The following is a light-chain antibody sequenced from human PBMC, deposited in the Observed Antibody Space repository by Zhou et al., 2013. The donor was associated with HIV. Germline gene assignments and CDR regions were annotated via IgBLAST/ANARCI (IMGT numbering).Light chain of an antibody. CDR3: QQHNNLIT. V-gene: IGKV3-11*01. J-gene: IGKJ3*01. Sequence: EIVMTQSPATLSLSPGETATLSCGTSQNVNINLAWYQHKPGQAPRLLLYDASERATGVPARFSGSGSGTDFTLTINSLEPEDFAIYACQQHNNLITFGPGTRVDLK. CDR2: DAS. CDR1: QNVNIN.